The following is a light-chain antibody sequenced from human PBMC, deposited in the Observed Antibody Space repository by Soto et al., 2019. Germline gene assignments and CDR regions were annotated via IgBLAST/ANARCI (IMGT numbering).Light chain of an antibody. Sequence: DIQLTQSPSSLSASVGDRVTITCRARQSISSYLNWYQQKPGKAPKSLIYAASSLQSGVPSRFIGSVSGTDFTLTISSLQPEDFATYFCHQSYSSPFTFGPGTKVDIK. CDR2: AAS. CDR1: QSISSY. CDR3: HQSYSSPFT. V-gene: IGKV1-39*01. J-gene: IGKJ3*01.